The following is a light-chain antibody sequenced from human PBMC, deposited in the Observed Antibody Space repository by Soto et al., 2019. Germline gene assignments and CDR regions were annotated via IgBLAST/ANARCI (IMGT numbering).Light chain of an antibody. CDR2: DAS. J-gene: IGKJ4*01. V-gene: IGKV3-20*01. CDR1: QSVTNTY. CDR3: QQYGGSPLT. Sequence: EIVLTQSPGTLSLSPGERVTLSCRASQSVTNTYLAWYQQKPGQAPRLLIYDASTRATGIPDRFSGRGSGTKECLSICRLEPEDFAVYHWQQYGGSPLTFGEGTKVDIK.